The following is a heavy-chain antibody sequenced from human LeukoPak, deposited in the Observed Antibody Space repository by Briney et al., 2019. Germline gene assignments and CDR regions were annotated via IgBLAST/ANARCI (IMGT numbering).Heavy chain of an antibody. V-gene: IGHV1-2*02. D-gene: IGHD3-10*01. CDR3: ARLSASITMVAE. J-gene: IGHJ4*02. Sequence: ASVKVSCKASGYTFTGYYMHWVRQAPGQGLEWMGWINPNSGGTNYAQKFQGRVTMTRDTSISTAYMELGRLRSDDTAVYYCARLSASITMVAEWGQGTLVTVSS. CDR2: INPNSGGT. CDR1: GYTFTGYY.